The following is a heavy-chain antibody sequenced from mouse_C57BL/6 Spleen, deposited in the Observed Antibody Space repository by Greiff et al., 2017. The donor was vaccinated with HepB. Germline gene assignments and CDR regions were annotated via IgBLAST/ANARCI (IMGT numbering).Heavy chain of an antibody. D-gene: IGHD1-1*01. CDR2: IWSDGST. CDR3: YGSSPYAMDY. V-gene: IGHV2-6*03. J-gene: IGHJ4*01. CDR1: GFSLTSYG. Sequence: VKLQESGPGLVAPSQSLSITCTVSGFSLTSYGVHWVRQPPGKGLEWLVVIWSDGSTTYNSALKSRLSISKDNSKSQVFLKMNSLQTDDTAMYSYYGSSPYAMDYWGQGTSVTVSS.